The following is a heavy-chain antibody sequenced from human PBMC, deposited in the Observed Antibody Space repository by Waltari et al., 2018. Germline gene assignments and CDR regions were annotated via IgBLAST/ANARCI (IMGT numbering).Heavy chain of an antibody. CDR2: ISGSGGST. V-gene: IGHV3-23*01. CDR3: AKDNYYESSGPSDY. Sequence: EVQLLESGGGLVQPGGSLRLSCAASGFTFSSYAMSWVRPAPGKGLEWVSAISGSGGSTYYADSVKGRFTISRDKSKNTLYLQMNSLRAEDTAVYYCAKDNYYESSGPSDYWGQGTLVTVSS. J-gene: IGHJ4*02. D-gene: IGHD3-22*01. CDR1: GFTFSSYA.